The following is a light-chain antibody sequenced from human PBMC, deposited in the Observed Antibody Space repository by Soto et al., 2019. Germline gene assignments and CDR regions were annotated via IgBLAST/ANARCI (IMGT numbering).Light chain of an antibody. CDR1: QSVGIY. CDR2: DAS. CDR3: QHRSTWPRA. J-gene: IGKJ5*01. V-gene: IGKV3-11*01. Sequence: EIVLTQSPATLSLSPGERATLSCRASQSVGIYLGWYQQRPGQAPRLLIYDASKRAAGIPARFSGSGSGTDFTLTINSLEPEDFAVYYCQHRSTWPRAFGQGTRPEIK.